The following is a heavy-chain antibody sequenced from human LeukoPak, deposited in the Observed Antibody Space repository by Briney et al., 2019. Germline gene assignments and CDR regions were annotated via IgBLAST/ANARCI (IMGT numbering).Heavy chain of an antibody. CDR2: IYYSGST. CDR1: GGSISSYY. CDR3: AKHYDSRFREFDY. V-gene: IGHV4-59*08. Sequence: SETLSLTCTVSGGSISSYYWSWIRQPPGKGLEWIGYIYYSGSTNYNPSLKSRVTISVDTSKNQFSLKLSSVTAADTAVYYCAKHYDSRFREFDYWGQGTLVTVSS. D-gene: IGHD3-22*01. J-gene: IGHJ4*02.